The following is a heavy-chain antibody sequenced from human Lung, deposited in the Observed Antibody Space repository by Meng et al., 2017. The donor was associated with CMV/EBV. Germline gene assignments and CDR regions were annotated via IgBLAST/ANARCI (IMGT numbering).Heavy chain of an antibody. CDR2: ISSSSSTK. CDR3: ASLKDIVVVQAAKGSKYYYYGMDV. V-gene: IGHV3-48*03. Sequence: SCAASGFTFSSYVMNCVRQAPGKGLEWVSNISSSSSTKYYADSVKGRFTISRDNAKISLYLLMNSMTAEDTAVYYCASLKDIVVVQAAKGSKYYYYGMDVXGQGTTVTVSS. D-gene: IGHD2-2*01. J-gene: IGHJ6*02. CDR1: GFTFSSYV.